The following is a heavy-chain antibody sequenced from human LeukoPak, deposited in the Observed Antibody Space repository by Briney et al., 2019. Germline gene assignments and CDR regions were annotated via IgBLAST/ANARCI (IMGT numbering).Heavy chain of an antibody. V-gene: IGHV4-39*01. J-gene: IGHJ5*02. Sequence: SETLSLTCTVSGGSISSSSYYWGWIRQPPGKGLEWIGSIYYSGSTYYNPSLKSRVTISVDTSKNQFSLKLSSVTAADTAVYYCARHFPHDYGDLNWFDPWGQGTLVTVSS. CDR1: GGSISSSSYY. CDR2: IYYSGST. CDR3: ARHFPHDYGDLNWFDP. D-gene: IGHD4-17*01.